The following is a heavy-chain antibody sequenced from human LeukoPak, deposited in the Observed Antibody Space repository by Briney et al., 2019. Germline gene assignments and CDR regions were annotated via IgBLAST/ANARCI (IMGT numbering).Heavy chain of an antibody. CDR2: IYYSGST. Sequence: SETLSLTCTVSGGSISSGDYYWSWIRQPPGKGLEWIGYIYYSGSTYYNPSLKSRVTISVDTSKNQFSLKLSSVTAADTAVYYCARAPSGSYYVDYWGQGTLVTVSS. J-gene: IGHJ4*02. D-gene: IGHD1-26*01. V-gene: IGHV4-30-4*01. CDR3: ARAPSGSYYVDY. CDR1: GGSISSGDYY.